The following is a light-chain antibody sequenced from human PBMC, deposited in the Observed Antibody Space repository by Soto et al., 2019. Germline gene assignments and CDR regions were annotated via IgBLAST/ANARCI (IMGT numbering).Light chain of an antibody. Sequence: EIVLTQSPATFSLSPLEIAALSVRASQSIDYNLAGYQQKPGQAPRLLILGASTRATNVPDRFTGSGSGTDFSLTISNLQSEDFAVYYCQQYNRWPLTFGQGTKVDIK. CDR2: GAS. CDR1: QSIDYN. J-gene: IGKJ1*01. V-gene: IGKV3-15*01. CDR3: QQYNRWPLT.